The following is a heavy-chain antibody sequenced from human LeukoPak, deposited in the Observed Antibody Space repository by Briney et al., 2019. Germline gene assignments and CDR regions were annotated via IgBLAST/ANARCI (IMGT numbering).Heavy chain of an antibody. J-gene: IGHJ4*02. Sequence: PGGSLRLSCAASGFTFSSYWMHWVRQAPGKGLVWVSRINSDGSSTSYADSVKGRFTISRDNAKNTLYLQMNSLRAEDTAVYYCARDLVLGQQLAPFDYWGQGTLVTVSS. CDR1: GFTFSSYW. D-gene: IGHD6-13*01. V-gene: IGHV3-74*01. CDR3: ARDLVLGQQLAPFDY. CDR2: INSDGSST.